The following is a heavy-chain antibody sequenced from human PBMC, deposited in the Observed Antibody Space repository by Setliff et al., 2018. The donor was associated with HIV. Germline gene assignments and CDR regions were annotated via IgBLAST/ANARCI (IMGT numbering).Heavy chain of an antibody. V-gene: IGHV4-59*01. D-gene: IGHD3-3*02. CDR2: VSHSAGT. J-gene: IGHJ4*02. CDR3: ARSRGRAPFSYYFDS. CDR1: PGSITVYY. Sequence: LSLTCTVSPGSITVYYWTWVRQPPGRGLGWLGYVSHSAGTSYNPSLTSRVPMSVDPSRDQFSLTFTSVTAADPDVYYCARSRGRAPFSYYFDSWGQGRLVTVSS.